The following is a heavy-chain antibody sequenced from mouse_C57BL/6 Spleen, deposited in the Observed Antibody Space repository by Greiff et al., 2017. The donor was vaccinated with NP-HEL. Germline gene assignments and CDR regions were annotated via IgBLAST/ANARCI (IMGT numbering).Heavy chain of an antibody. CDR1: GYTFTDYN. CDR2: INPNNGGT. CDR3: ARFYYEYDVRDYAMDY. V-gene: IGHV1-18*01. Sequence: EVQLQQSGPELVKPGASVKIPCKASGYTFTDYNMDWVKQSHGKSLEWIGDINPNNGGTIYNQKFKGKATLTVDKSSSTAYMELRSLTSEDTAVYYCARFYYEYDVRDYAMDYWGQGTSVTVSS. D-gene: IGHD2-4*01. J-gene: IGHJ4*01.